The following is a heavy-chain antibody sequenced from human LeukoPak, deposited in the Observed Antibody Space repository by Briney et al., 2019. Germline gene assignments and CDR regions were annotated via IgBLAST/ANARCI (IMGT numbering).Heavy chain of an antibody. CDR2: ISSTSSSI. Sequence: GGSLRLSCAASGLTSPSYSMHWARHPPGEGLGWLSYISSTSSSIYYADSVKGRFTISRDNAKNSLYLQMNSLRDDDTAVYYCARAAPYYYDSSGYSAFDSWGQGTMVTVSA. V-gene: IGHV3-48*02. D-gene: IGHD3-22*01. J-gene: IGHJ3*02. CDR1: GLTSPSYS. CDR3: ARAAPYYYDSSGYSAFDS.